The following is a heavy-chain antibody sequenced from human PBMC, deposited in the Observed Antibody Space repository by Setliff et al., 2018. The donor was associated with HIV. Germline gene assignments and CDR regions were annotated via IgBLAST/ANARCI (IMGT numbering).Heavy chain of an antibody. V-gene: IGHV4-34*01. CDR3: ARGFAFGGVIVIPYYFDY. Sequence: SETLSLTCAVYGGSFSGYYWSWLRQPPGKGLEWIGEINSSGSINDNPSLKSRVTISVDTSKNQFSLKLNSVTAADTAVYYCARGFAFGGVIVIPYYFDYWGQGTLVTV. J-gene: IGHJ4*02. CDR1: GGSFSGYY. D-gene: IGHD3-16*02. CDR2: INSSGSI.